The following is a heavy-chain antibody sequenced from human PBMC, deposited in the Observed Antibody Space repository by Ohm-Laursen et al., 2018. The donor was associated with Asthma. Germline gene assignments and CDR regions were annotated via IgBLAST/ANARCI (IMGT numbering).Heavy chain of an antibody. CDR3: ARLPRTEGNWFDP. D-gene: IGHD1-14*01. J-gene: IGHJ5*02. Sequence: TLSLTCAVYGGSFNSYYWSWIRQTPGKGLEWIAYMYYSGSTRYNPSLRGRIIMSADTSKNKFSLKLTSVTAADTAVYYCARLPRTEGNWFDPWGQGTLVTVSS. CDR2: MYYSGST. V-gene: IGHV4-34*09. CDR1: GGSFNSYY.